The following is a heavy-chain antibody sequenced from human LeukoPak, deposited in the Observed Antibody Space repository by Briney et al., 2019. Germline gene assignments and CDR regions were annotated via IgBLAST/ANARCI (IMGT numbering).Heavy chain of an antibody. Sequence: SETLSLTCTFSGGSISDYFWSWIRQPPGRGLEWIGYIYYSGNTNQNPSLKSRVTISLDTSKNQISLKLSSVTAADTAVYYCASSRFGGNAWYMDVWGKGTTVTVAS. CDR1: GGSISDYF. J-gene: IGHJ6*03. V-gene: IGHV4-59*01. CDR2: IYYSGNT. D-gene: IGHD4-23*01. CDR3: ASSRFGGNAWYMDV.